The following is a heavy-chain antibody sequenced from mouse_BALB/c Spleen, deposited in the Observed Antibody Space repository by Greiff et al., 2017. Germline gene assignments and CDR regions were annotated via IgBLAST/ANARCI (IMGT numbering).Heavy chain of an antibody. V-gene: IGHV5-6-4*01. CDR3: TRDWFLFDY. CDR2: ISSGGSYT. J-gene: IGHJ2*01. Sequence: EVMLVESGGGLVKPGGSLKLSCAASGFTFSSYTMSWVRQTPEKRLEWVATISSGGSYTYYPDSVKGRFTISRDNAKNTLYLQMSSLKSEDTAMYYCTRDWFLFDYWGQGTTLTVSS. D-gene: IGHD2-2*01. CDR1: GFTFSSYT.